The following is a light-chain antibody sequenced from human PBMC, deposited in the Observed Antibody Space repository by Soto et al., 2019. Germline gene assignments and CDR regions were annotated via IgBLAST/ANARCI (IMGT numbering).Light chain of an antibody. V-gene: IGKV3-15*01. CDR1: QTISSN. CDR3: PQFNDWPPWT. J-gene: IGKJ1*01. Sequence: XSVSPGERATLSCRASQTISSNLAWYQQKPGQAPRLLIYGASTRATGVPGRFSGSGSGTAFALTIRRLQSEDFAIYYCPQFNDWPPWTFGQGTKVEIK. CDR2: GAS.